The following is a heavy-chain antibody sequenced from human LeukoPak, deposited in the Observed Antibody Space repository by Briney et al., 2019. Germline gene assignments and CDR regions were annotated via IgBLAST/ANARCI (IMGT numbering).Heavy chain of an antibody. D-gene: IGHD2-21*02. V-gene: IGHV3-23*01. Sequence: GGSLRLSCAASGFTFSSCAMSWVRQAPGKGLEWVSAISGSGGSTYYADSVKGRFTISRDNSKNTLYLQMNSLRAEDTAVYYCAKDDGAYCGGDCYSGAFDIWGQGTMVTVSS. CDR3: AKDDGAYCGGDCYSGAFDI. CDR1: GFTFSSCA. J-gene: IGHJ3*02. CDR2: ISGSGGST.